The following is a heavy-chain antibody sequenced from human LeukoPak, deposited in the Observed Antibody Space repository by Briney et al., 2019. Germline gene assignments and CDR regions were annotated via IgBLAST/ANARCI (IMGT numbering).Heavy chain of an antibody. CDR3: ARRKTGTGAFDI. J-gene: IGHJ3*02. V-gene: IGHV4-59*01. D-gene: IGHD2-8*02. Sequence: SETLSLACTVSGGSFNNYYWSWVRRPPGKGLEWVGHIFYNGNTKYDPSLQSRVTISLDTSKSQISLKLSSVTAADTAVYYCARRKTGTGAFDIWGQGTMVTVSS. CDR1: GGSFNNYY. CDR2: IFYNGNT.